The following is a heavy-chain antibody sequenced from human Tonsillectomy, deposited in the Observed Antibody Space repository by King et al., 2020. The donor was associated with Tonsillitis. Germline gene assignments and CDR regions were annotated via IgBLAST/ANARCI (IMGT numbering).Heavy chain of an antibody. V-gene: IGHV3-23*04. CDR1: GFSFSSYA. CDR2: ISGSGART. Sequence: VQLVESGGVLVQPGGSLRLSCAASGFSFSSYAMSWVRQAPGKGLQWVSAISGSGARTYYADSVKGRFTISRDNSKNTVNVQMNGLRAEDTAVYYCAKDWYYDTSGNYHYGLDVWGQGTTVTVSS. D-gene: IGHD3-22*01. J-gene: IGHJ6*02. CDR3: AKDWYYDTSGNYHYGLDV.